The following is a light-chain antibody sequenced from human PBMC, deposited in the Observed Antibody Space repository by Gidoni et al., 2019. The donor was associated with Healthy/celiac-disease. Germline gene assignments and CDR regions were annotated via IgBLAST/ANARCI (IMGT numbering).Light chain of an antibody. Sequence: DIQITQSPSNLSASVGDRVTITCRASQSISSWLVWYQQKPGKAPKLLIYKASSLESGVPSRLSGSGSEKELTLKISRLQPDDFATNYCQKKKSYPYTFGQGTKVEIK. CDR3: QKKKSYPYT. J-gene: IGKJ2*01. CDR2: KAS. CDR1: QSISSW. V-gene: IGKV1-5*03.